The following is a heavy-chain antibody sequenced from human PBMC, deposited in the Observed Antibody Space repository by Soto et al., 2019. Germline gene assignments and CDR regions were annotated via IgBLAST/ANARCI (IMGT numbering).Heavy chain of an antibody. V-gene: IGHV4-39*01. Sequence: SETLSLTCTVSGGSISSSSYYWGWIRQPPGKGLEWIGSIYYSGSTYYNPSLKSRVTISVDTSKNQFSLKLSSVTAADTAAYYWARQTGPTLPNWFDPWGQGTLVTVSS. CDR2: IYYSGST. CDR3: ARQTGPTLPNWFDP. J-gene: IGHJ5*02. CDR1: GGSISSSSYY.